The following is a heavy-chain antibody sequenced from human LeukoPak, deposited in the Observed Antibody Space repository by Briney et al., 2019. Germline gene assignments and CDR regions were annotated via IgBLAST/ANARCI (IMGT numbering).Heavy chain of an antibody. D-gene: IGHD6-13*01. V-gene: IGHV1-8*03. CDR3: ARGRQPPDYYMDV. CDR1: GGTFSSYA. CDR2: MNPNSGNT. J-gene: IGHJ6*03. Sequence: ASVKVSCKASGGTFSSYAINWVRQATGQGLEWMGWMNPNSGNTGYAQKFQGRVTITRNTSISTAYMELSSLRSEDTAVYYCARGRQPPDYYMDVWGKGTTVTVSS.